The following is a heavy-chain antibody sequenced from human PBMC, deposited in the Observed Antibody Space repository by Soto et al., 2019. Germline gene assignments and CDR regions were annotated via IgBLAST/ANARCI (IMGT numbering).Heavy chain of an antibody. D-gene: IGHD2-15*01. CDR2: INHSGST. Sequence: QVRLQQWGAGLLKPSETLSLTCAVYGGSFSGYYWSWIRQPPGKGLEWIGEINHSGSTNYNPSLKSRVTISVDTSKNQFSLKLSSVTAADTAVYYCARGTMVAAAFDYWGQGTLVTVSS. V-gene: IGHV4-34*01. CDR1: GGSFSGYY. J-gene: IGHJ4*02. CDR3: ARGTMVAAAFDY.